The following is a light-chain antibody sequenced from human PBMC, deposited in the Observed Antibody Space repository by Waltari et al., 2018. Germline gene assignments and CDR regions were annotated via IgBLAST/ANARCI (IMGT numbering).Light chain of an antibody. Sequence: QAGLTQPPSVSKDLGQTATLTCTGSITNVGSRGAAWLQQHQGHRPKLLSHRNTDRPSGISEGFTATRSGNTAALTITDLQPEDEADYYCSAWDDRLSGWLFGGGTKLTVL. V-gene: IGLV10-54*04. CDR3: SAWDDRLSGWL. CDR1: ITNVGSRG. J-gene: IGLJ3*02. CDR2: RNT.